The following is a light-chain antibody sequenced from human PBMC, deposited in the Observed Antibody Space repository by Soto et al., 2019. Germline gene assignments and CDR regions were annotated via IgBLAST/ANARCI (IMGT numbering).Light chain of an antibody. CDR3: QQRNAWRRKT. CDR1: QSVPSY. CDR2: DIS. J-gene: IGKJ2*01. Sequence: EIVLTQFPATLSLSPGDRATLSCRATQSVPSYLARYQQKPGQAPRLLLYDISNRATGIPATFPGSGSGTDFNLAISSLAPEYSAVYECQQRNAWRRKTFGQGTKVQI. V-gene: IGKV3-11*01.